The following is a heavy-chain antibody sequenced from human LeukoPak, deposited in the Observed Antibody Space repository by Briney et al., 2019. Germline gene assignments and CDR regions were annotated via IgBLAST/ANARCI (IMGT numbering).Heavy chain of an antibody. Sequence: PSETLSPTCAVYGGSFSGYYWSWIRQPPGKGLEWIGEINHSGSTNYNPSLKSRVTISVDTSKNQFSLKLSSVTAADTAVYYCARGPFSMVYANNPPPYWGQGTLVTVSS. CDR2: INHSGST. D-gene: IGHD2-8*01. CDR1: GGSFSGYY. V-gene: IGHV4-34*01. CDR3: ARGPFSMVYANNPPPY. J-gene: IGHJ4*02.